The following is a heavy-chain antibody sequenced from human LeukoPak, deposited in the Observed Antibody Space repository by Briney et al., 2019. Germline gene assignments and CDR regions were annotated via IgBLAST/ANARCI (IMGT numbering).Heavy chain of an antibody. D-gene: IGHD3-22*01. CDR3: AVLHGYYDGSGFWVQ. CDR2: ISGSGGST. Sequence: GGSLRLSCAASGFTFSSYAMSWVRQAPGKGLEWVSAISGSGGSTYYADSVKGRFTISRDNSKNTLYLQMNSLRAEDTAVYYCAVLHGYYDGSGFWVQWGQGTLVTVSS. V-gene: IGHV3-23*01. CDR1: GFTFSSYA. J-gene: IGHJ4*02.